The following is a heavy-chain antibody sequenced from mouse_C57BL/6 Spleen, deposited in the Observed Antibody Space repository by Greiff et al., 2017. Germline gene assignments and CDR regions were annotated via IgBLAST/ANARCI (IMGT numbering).Heavy chain of an antibody. D-gene: IGHD1-1*01. Sequence: EVQLQQSGPELVRPGASVKISCKASGYTFTDYYMNWVKQSHGKSLEWIGDINPNNGGTSYNQKFKGKATLTVDKSSSTAYMELRSLTSEDSAVYYCANLLLRPWGQGILVTVSA. J-gene: IGHJ3*01. V-gene: IGHV1-26*01. CDR2: INPNNGGT. CDR1: GYTFTDYY. CDR3: ANLLLRP.